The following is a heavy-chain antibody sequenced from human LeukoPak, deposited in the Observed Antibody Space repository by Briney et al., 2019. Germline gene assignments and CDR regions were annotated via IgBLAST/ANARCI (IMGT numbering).Heavy chain of an antibody. D-gene: IGHD3-22*01. J-gene: IGHJ4*02. Sequence: GESLKISCKGSGYSFTSYWIGWVRQMPGKGLEWMGIIYPGDSDTRYSPSFQGQVTISADKSISTAYLQWSSLKASDTAMYYCARGGYYDSIGYYKYYFDYWGQGTLVTVSS. V-gene: IGHV5-51*01. CDR1: GYSFTSYW. CDR2: IYPGDSDT. CDR3: ARGGYYDSIGYYKYYFDY.